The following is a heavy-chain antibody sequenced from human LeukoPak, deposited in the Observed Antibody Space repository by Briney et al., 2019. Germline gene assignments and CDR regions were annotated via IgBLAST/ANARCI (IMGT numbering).Heavy chain of an antibody. CDR2: IYYSGST. CDR1: GGSISSYY. D-gene: IGHD6-19*01. V-gene: IGHV4-59*12. CDR3: AGGYFSGWYNFDY. Sequence: SETLSLTCTVSGGSISSYYWSWIRQPPGKGLEWIGYIYYSGSTNYKSSLKSRVTMSVDTSKNQFSLKLSSVTAADTAVYYCAGGYFSGWYNFDYWGRGTLVTVSS. J-gene: IGHJ4*02.